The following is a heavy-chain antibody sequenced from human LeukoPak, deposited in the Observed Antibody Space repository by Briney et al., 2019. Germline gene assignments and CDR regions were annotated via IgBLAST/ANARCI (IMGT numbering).Heavy chain of an antibody. CDR3: ARGFASGWYSRYDP. D-gene: IGHD6-19*01. CDR1: GDPVTRGSYY. Sequence: PSETLSLTCTVSGDPVTRGSYYWSWIRQPPGETLEWIGYVHHTGGTNYNPSLKSRVTISVDTSKNEFSLKIISVTAADTAVYYCARGFASGWYSRYDPWGQGTLVTVSS. CDR2: VHHTGGT. V-gene: IGHV4-61*01. J-gene: IGHJ5*02.